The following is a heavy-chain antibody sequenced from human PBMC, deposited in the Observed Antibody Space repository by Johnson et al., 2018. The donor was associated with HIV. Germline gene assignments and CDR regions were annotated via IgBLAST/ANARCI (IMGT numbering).Heavy chain of an antibody. J-gene: IGHJ3*02. CDR2: INWNGGST. CDR1: GFTFDDYG. D-gene: IGHD5-12*01. CDR3: ARDFYAVVATPFIGSALDI. V-gene: IGHV3-20*04. Sequence: VQLVESGGGVVRPGGSLRLSCAASGFTFDDYGMSWVRQAPGKGLEWVSGINWNGGSTGYADSVKGRFTISRDNAKNSLYLQMNSLRAEDTALYYCARDFYAVVATPFIGSALDIWGQGTMVTVSS.